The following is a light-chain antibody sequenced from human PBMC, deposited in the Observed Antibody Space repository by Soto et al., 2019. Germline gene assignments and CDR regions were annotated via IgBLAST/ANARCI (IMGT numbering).Light chain of an antibody. V-gene: IGKV1-5*03. Sequence: DIQMTQSPSTLSASVGDRVTITCRASQSVSSWLAWYQQKPGEVPKLLIYKASSLESGVPSSFSGSGSGTEFTLTISSLQPDDFVTDYCQQYSRNPLTFGGGTKVEIK. CDR2: KAS. CDR3: QQYSRNPLT. J-gene: IGKJ4*01. CDR1: QSVSSW.